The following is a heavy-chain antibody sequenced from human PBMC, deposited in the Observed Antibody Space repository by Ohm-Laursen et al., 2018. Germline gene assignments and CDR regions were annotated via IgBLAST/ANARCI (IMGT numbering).Heavy chain of an antibody. D-gene: IGHD3-22*01. Sequence: SLRLSCTASGITFSNNALSWIRQPPGKGLEWVSAISGSGGSTYYADSVKGRFTISRDNSKNTLYLQMNNLRAEDTAVYYCARDVPSSGYDYWGQGTLVTVSS. V-gene: IGHV3-23*01. CDR1: GITFSNNA. CDR2: ISGSGGST. J-gene: IGHJ4*02. CDR3: ARDVPSSGYDY.